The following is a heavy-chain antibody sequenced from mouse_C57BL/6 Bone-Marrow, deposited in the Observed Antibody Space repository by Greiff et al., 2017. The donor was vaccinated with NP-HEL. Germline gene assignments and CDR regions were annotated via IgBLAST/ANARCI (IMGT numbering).Heavy chain of an antibody. CDR1: GFTFSSYA. D-gene: IGHD1-1*01. CDR3: ARDGATVDY. J-gene: IGHJ2*01. CDR2: ISDGGSYT. V-gene: IGHV5-4*01. Sequence: EVQGVESGGGLVKPGGSLKLSCAASGFTFSSYAMSWVRQTPEKRLEWVATISDGGSYTYYPDNVKGRFTISRDNAKNNLYLQMSHLKSEDTAMYYCARDGATVDYWGQGTTLTVSS.